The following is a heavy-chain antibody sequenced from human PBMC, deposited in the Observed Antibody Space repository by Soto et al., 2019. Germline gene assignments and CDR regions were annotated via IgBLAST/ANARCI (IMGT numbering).Heavy chain of an antibody. CDR3: ARERGRDYYYGMDV. V-gene: IGHV1-18*01. J-gene: IGHJ6*02. Sequence: EVTWQAFVYTLPSYGISWVRKALGQGLEWMGWISAYNGNTNYAQKFQGRVTMTTDTSKNTLYLQMNSLRAEDTAVYYCARERGRDYYYGMDVWGQGTTVTVSS. D-gene: IGHD5-12*01. CDR2: ISAYNGNT. CDR1: VYTLPSYG.